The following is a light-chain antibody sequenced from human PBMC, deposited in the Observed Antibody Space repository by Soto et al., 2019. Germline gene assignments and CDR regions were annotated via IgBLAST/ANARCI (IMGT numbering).Light chain of an antibody. CDR3: SSYTSSSTR. Sequence: QSALTQPASVSGSPGQSITISCTGTSSDVGGYNYVSWYQQHPGKAPTLMIYDVSNRPSGVSNRFSGSKSGNTASLTISGVQAEDEADYYCSSYTSSSTRFGGGTQLTVL. CDR2: DVS. J-gene: IGLJ2*01. V-gene: IGLV2-14*01. CDR1: SSDVGGYNY.